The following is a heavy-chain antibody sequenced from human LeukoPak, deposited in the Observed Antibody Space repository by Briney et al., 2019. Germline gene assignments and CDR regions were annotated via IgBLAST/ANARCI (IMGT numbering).Heavy chain of an antibody. Sequence: GGSLTLSCAASGFTFSSYWMHWVRQVPGKGLVWVSRINPDGSSTNYAGSVKGRFTISRDNANNTLYLQMNSLRVEDTAVYYCARDLHWGQVDYWGQGTLVSVSS. CDR2: INPDGSST. CDR1: GFTFSSYW. J-gene: IGHJ4*02. CDR3: ARDLHWGQVDY. D-gene: IGHD7-27*01. V-gene: IGHV3-74*01.